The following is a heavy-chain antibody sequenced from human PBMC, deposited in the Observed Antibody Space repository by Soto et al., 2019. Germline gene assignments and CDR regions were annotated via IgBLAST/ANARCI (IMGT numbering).Heavy chain of an antibody. CDR3: ARRPSASSIGTRDYYFDY. CDR2: IYYSGST. CDR1: GGSISSSSYY. V-gene: IGHV4-39*01. J-gene: IGHJ4*02. D-gene: IGHD6-13*01. Sequence: QLQLQESGPGLVKPSETLSLTCTVSGGSISSSSYYWGWIRQPPGKGLEWIGSIYYSGSTYYNPSLKSRVTISVDTSKNQFSLKLSSVTAADTAVYYCARRPSASSIGTRDYYFDYWGQGTLVTVSS.